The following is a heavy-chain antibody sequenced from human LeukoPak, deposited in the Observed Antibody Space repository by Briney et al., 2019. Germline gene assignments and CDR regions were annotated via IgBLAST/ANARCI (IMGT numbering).Heavy chain of an antibody. V-gene: IGHV4-34*01. J-gene: IGHJ6*03. CDR3: ARSRGSGSYYRLRDYYYMDV. D-gene: IGHD3-10*01. CDR2: INHSGST. CDR1: GGSFSGYY. Sequence: SETLSLTCAVYGGSFSGYYWSWIRQPPGKGLEWIGEINHSGSTNYNPSLKSRVTISVDTSKNQFSLKLSSVTTADTAVYYCARSRGSGSYYRLRDYYYMDVWGKGTTVTVSS.